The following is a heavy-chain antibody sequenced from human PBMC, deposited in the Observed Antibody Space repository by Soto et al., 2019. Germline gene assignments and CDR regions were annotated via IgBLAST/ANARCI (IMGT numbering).Heavy chain of an antibody. CDR3: ARGDRGAFDL. Sequence: EVQLVESGGGLVRPGGSLRLSCEASGFTFSYYWMHWVRQAPGKGLVWVSRIHSDGSSTTYADFVKGRFIISRDNARNTVDLQMNSVRVEDTAVYYCARGDRGAFDLWGQGKVVTVSS. J-gene: IGHJ3*01. CDR2: IHSDGSST. D-gene: IGHD1-26*01. CDR1: GFTFSYYW. V-gene: IGHV3-74*01.